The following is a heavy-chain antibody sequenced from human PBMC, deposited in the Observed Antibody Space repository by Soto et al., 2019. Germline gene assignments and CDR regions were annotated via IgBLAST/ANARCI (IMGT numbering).Heavy chain of an antibody. CDR1: GFTFSDYC. CDR2: ICSSGSSI. CDR3: AIDPRQYYIDY. V-gene: IGHV3-11*01. J-gene: IGHJ4*02. Sequence: GGSLRLSCAASGFTFSDYCMSWIRQAPGKGLEWVSYICSSGSSIYYADSVKGRFTISRDNAKNSLYLQMNSLRAEDTAVYYCAIDPRQYYIDYRGQGTLVTVS.